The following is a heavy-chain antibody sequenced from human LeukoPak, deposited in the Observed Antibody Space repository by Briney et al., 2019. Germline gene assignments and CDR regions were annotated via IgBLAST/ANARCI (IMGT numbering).Heavy chain of an antibody. CDR2: INPNSGGT. J-gene: IGHJ4*02. CDR3: ARTRIGFGITMIYGLVSGFFDY. D-gene: IGHD3-22*01. V-gene: IGHV1-2*02. Sequence: GASVKVSCKASGYTFTGYYMHWVRQAPGQGLEWMGWINPNSGGTNYAQKFQGRVTMTRDTSISTAYMELSRLRSDDTAVYYCARTRIGFGITMIYGLVSGFFDYWGQGTLVTVSS. CDR1: GYTFTGYY.